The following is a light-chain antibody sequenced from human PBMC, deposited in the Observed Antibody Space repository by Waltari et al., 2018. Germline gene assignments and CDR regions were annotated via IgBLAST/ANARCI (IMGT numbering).Light chain of an antibody. CDR3: SSYTSSSTSGV. Sequence: SALTQPASVPGSPGQAITLFCTGTSSAVGGYTYLSWYQQHPGKAPQLIIYEVSKPPSGVSNRFSGSKSGNTASLTISGLQAEDEADYYCSSYTSSSTSGVFGGGTKLTVL. CDR1: SSAVGGYTY. J-gene: IGLJ2*01. V-gene: IGLV2-14*01. CDR2: EVS.